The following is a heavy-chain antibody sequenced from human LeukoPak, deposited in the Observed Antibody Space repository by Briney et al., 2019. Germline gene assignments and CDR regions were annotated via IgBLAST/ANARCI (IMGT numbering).Heavy chain of an antibody. CDR2: IYHSGST. V-gene: IGHV4-30-2*01. J-gene: IGHJ5*02. CDR1: GGSISSGGYS. CDR3: ARGIDSYGPGNWFDP. Sequence: SQTLSLTCAVSGGSISSGGYSWSWIRQPPGKGLEWIGYIYHSGSTYYNPSLKSRVTISVDRSKNQFSLKLSSVTAADTAVYCCARGIDSYGPGNWFDPWGQGTLVTVSS. D-gene: IGHD5-18*01.